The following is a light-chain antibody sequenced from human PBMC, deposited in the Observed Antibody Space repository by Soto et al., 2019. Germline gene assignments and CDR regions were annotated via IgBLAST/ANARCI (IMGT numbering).Light chain of an antibody. CDR1: SSEIGGYNY. CDR3: SSYTSSSTLNYV. J-gene: IGLJ1*01. CDR2: DVS. V-gene: IGLV2-14*01. Sequence: QSVLTQPASVSGSPGQSITISRTGTSSEIGGYNYVSWYQQHPGKAPKLMIYDVSNRPSGVSNRFSGSKSGNTASLTISGLQAEDEADYYCSSYTSSSTLNYVFGTGTKVTVL.